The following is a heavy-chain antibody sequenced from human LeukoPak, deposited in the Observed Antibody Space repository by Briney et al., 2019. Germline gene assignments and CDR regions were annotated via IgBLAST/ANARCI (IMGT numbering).Heavy chain of an antibody. CDR2: INWNGGST. CDR1: GFTFDDYG. J-gene: IGHJ4*02. Sequence: GGSLRLSCAASGFTFDDYGMSWVRQAPGKGLEWVSGINWNGGSTGYADSVKGRFTISRDNAKNSLYLQMNSLRAEGTALYYCASGGYGGSGYYFDYWGQGTLVSVSS. CDR3: ASGGYGGSGYYFDY. V-gene: IGHV3-20*04. D-gene: IGHD6-19*01.